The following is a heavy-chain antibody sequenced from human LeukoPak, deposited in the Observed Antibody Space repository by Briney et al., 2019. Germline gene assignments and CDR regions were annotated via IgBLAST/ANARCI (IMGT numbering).Heavy chain of an antibody. CDR1: GFTFSSYS. Sequence: KSGGSLRLSCAASGFTFSSYSMNWVRQAPGKGLEWVSSISSSSSYIYYADSVKGRFTISRDNAKNSLYLQMNSLRAEDTAVYFCARATRDPNYYYYMDVWGKGTTVTISS. V-gene: IGHV3-21*01. CDR2: ISSSSSYI. D-gene: IGHD3-10*01. CDR3: ARATRDPNYYYYMDV. J-gene: IGHJ6*03.